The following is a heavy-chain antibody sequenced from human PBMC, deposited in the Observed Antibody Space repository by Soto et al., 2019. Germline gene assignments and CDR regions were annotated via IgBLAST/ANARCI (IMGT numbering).Heavy chain of an antibody. CDR2: ISTYNGNT. J-gene: IGHJ4*02. CDR1: GYTFTSYG. V-gene: IGHV1-18*01. CDR3: ARDTVRCTNGVCRGENYFDY. Sequence: QVQLVQSGAEVKKPGASVKVSCKASGYTFTSYGINWVRQAPGQGLEWMGWISTYNGNTNYAQKLQGRVTMTTDTSTSTAYMELRSLRSDDTAVYYCARDTVRCTNGVCRGENYFDYWGQGTLVTVSS. D-gene: IGHD2-8*01.